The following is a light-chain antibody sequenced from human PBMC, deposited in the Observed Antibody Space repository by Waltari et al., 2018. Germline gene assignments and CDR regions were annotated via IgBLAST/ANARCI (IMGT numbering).Light chain of an antibody. Sequence: EIVLTQSPGTLSVSPGERATLSCRASENISKYLTWYQQKPVQAPRLLIYAASTRATGIPDRFSGSGFGTDFSLTISSLEPEDFAVYYCQHYVRLPVTFGQGTKVEIK. CDR3: QHYVRLPVT. CDR2: AAS. CDR1: ENISKY. J-gene: IGKJ1*01. V-gene: IGKV3-20*01.